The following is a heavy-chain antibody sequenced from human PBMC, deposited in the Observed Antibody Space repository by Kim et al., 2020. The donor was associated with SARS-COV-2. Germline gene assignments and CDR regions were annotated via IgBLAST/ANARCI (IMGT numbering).Heavy chain of an antibody. V-gene: IGHV1-3*01. Sequence: ASVKVSCKASGYTFTSYDMHWVRQAPGQWLEWMGWINAGNGNTKYSQKFQGRVTITRDTSATTAYMELSSLTSEDTAVYYCARGIQREYGVDVWGQGTTVTVSS. CDR3: ARGIQREYGVDV. CDR1: GYTFTSYD. CDR2: INAGNGNT. J-gene: IGHJ6*02. D-gene: IGHD1-26*01.